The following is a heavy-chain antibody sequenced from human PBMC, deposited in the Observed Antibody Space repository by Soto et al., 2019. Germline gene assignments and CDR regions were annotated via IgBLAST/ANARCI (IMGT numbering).Heavy chain of an antibody. CDR2: ISYDGSNK. Sequence: GGSLRLSCAASGFTFSSYAMHWVRQAPGKGLEWVAVISYDGSNKYYADSVKGRFTISRDNSKNTLYLQMNSLRAEDTAVYYCATGTSSWYELDYYGMDVWGQGTTVTVSS. D-gene: IGHD6-13*01. CDR3: ATGTSSWYELDYYGMDV. J-gene: IGHJ6*02. CDR1: GFTFSSYA. V-gene: IGHV3-30-3*01.